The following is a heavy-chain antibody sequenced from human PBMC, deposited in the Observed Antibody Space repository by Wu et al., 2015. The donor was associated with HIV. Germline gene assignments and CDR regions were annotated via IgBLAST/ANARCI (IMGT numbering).Heavy chain of an antibody. J-gene: IGHJ4*02. V-gene: IGHV1-69*12. Sequence: QVQLVQSGAEVKKPGSSVKVSCKASGDTFNIFAINWVRQAPGQGLEWMGGIIPAFGTTDYAGKFQGRVTISADDSTSTAYMELKRLTSEDTAVYYCARPWQLRNGWPFFDYWGQGTLVTASS. CDR1: GDTFNIFA. CDR3: ARPWQLRNGWPFFDY. CDR2: IIPAFGTT. D-gene: IGHD4-23*01.